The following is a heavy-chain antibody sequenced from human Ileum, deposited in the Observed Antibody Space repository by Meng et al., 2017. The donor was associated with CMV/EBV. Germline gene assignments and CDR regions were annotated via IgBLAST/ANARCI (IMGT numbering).Heavy chain of an antibody. V-gene: IGHV4-4*02. D-gene: IGHD6-19*01. J-gene: IGHJ4*02. CDR3: ARVGQWLPIDY. CDR1: AGFTCSSNL. Sequence: AQGLLNASGSLSSPFAASAGFTCSSNLLRWVRQPPGKGLEWIWEINNSGSSTNNPSLVSRGSITADKSTNQFSLHLSSVTAAEAAVYYWARVGQWLPIDYWGQGTLVTVSS. CDR2: INNSGSS.